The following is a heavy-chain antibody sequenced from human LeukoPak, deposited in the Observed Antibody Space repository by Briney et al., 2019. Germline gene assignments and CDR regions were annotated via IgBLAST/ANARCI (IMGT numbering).Heavy chain of an antibody. J-gene: IGHJ4*02. D-gene: IGHD6-13*01. Sequence: SETLSLTCTVSGGSISSYYWSWIRQPPGKGLEWIGYIYYSGSTNYNPSLKSRVTISVDTSKNQFSLKLSSVTAADTAVYYCARGIAAEYWGRGPLVTVS. V-gene: IGHV4-59*01. CDR1: GGSISSYY. CDR3: ARGIAAEY. CDR2: IYYSGST.